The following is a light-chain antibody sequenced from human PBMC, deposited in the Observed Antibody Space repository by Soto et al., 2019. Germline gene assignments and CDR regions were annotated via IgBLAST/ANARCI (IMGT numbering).Light chain of an antibody. Sequence: QSALTQPASVSGSPGQSITISCTGTSSDVGGYNYVSWYQQHPGKAPKLMIYDVSNRPSGVSNRFSGSKSGNTASLTISGLQAEGEADYYCSSYTSSSTSVVFGGGTKLTVL. CDR3: SSYTSSSTSVV. J-gene: IGLJ2*01. CDR1: SSDVGGYNY. V-gene: IGLV2-14*01. CDR2: DVS.